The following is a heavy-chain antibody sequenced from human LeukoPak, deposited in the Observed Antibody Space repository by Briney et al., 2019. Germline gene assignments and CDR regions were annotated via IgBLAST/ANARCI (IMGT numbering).Heavy chain of an antibody. CDR2: IDPSDSYT. D-gene: IGHD4-17*01. CDR3: ASSLRGLDY. V-gene: IGHV5-10-1*01. Sequence: PGESLKISCKGSGYSFTSYWISWVRPLPGKGLEWMGRIDPSDSYTNYSPSFQGHVTISADKSISTAYLQWSSLKASDTAMYYCASSLRGLDYWGQGTLVTVSS. J-gene: IGHJ4*02. CDR1: GYSFTSYW.